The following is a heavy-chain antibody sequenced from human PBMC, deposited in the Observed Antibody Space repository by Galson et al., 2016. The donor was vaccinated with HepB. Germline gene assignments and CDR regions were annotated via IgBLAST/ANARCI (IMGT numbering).Heavy chain of an antibody. Sequence: SLRLSCAASQLTLTNNAMSWIRQAPGKGLEWVATIRGNAGAAYYVDYVKGRFTITRDNSENRLYLQMSSRRGDDTAVYYCAKGPPPGVGNYYYYNGMDVWGQGTTVTVSS. CDR1: QLTLTNNA. CDR3: AKGPPPGVGNYYYYNGMDV. V-gene: IGHV3-23*01. D-gene: IGHD2-8*01. CDR2: IRGNAGAA. J-gene: IGHJ6*02.